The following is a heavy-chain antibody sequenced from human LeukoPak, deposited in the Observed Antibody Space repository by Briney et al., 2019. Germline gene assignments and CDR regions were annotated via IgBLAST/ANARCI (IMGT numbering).Heavy chain of an antibody. D-gene: IGHD1-14*01. CDR1: GFTFSSCG. CDR2: IGPTGTDR. V-gene: IGHV3-21*01. CDR3: ATETIGRHYDY. J-gene: IGHJ4*02. Sequence: GGSLRLSCAASGFTFSSCGFNWVRQAPGKGLEWVSSIGPTGTDRYYADSVRGRFTISRDNAKNSMYLQMDTLRDEDTAVYYCATETIGRHYDYWGQGTLLTVSS.